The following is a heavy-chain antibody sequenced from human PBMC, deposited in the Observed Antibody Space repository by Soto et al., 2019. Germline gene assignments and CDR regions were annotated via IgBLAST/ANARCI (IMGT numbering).Heavy chain of an antibody. J-gene: IGHJ6*02. D-gene: IGHD3-3*01. CDR2: INHSGST. CDR1: GGSFSGYY. CDR3: ETGIKGWSGYYTYYYGMDG. Sequence: SSETLSLTCAVYGGSFSGYYWSWIRQPPGKGLEWIGEINHSGSTNYNPSLKSRVTISVDTSKNQFSRTRSSVTADAMAVYYCETGIKGWSGYYTYYYGMDGWGQGTTVT. V-gene: IGHV4-34*01.